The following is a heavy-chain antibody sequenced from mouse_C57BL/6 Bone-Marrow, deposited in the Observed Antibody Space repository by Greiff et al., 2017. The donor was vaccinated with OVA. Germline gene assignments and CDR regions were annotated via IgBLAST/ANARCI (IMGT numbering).Heavy chain of an antibody. CDR3: ARERGYCGSSEVDY. J-gene: IGHJ2*01. Sequence: VQLQQSGPELVKPGALVKISCKASGYAFSSSWMNWVKQRPGKGLEWIGRIYPGDGDTTYNGKFKGKATLTADKSSSTAYMQLRSLTSEDSAVYVGARERGYCGSSEVDYWGQGTTLTVSS. D-gene: IGHD1-1*01. CDR2: IYPGDGDT. V-gene: IGHV1-82*01. CDR1: GYAFSSSW.